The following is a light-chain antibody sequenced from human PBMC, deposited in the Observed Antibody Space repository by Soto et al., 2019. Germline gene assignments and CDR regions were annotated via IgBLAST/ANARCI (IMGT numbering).Light chain of an antibody. Sequence: QSALAQPPSASGSPGRSVTISCTGTSSDVGGYNYVSWYQHHPGKAPQLIIYAVTQRLSGVPDRFSGSKSGNTASLTVSGLQAEDEADYYCSSYAGSNNYVFGTGTKVTVL. J-gene: IGLJ1*01. CDR2: AVT. CDR1: SSDVGGYNY. CDR3: SSYAGSNNYV. V-gene: IGLV2-8*01.